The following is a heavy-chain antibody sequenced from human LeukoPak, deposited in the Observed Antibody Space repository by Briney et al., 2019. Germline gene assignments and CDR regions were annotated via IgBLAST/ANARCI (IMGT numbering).Heavy chain of an antibody. CDR3: AKEGYSSGWYPHDY. J-gene: IGHJ4*02. CDR2: ISGSGGST. CDR1: GFTFSSYA. V-gene: IGHV3-23*01. D-gene: IGHD6-19*01. Sequence: PGGSLRLSRAASGFTFSSYAMSWVRQAPGKGLEWVSAISGSGGSTYYADSVKGRFTISRDNSKNTLYLQMNSLRAEDTAVYYCAKEGYSSGWYPHDYWGQGTLVTVSS.